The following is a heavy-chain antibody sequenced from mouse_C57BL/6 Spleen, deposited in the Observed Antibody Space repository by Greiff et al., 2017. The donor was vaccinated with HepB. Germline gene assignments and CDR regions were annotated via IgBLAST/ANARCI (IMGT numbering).Heavy chain of an antibody. D-gene: IGHD2-1*01. J-gene: IGHJ3*01. CDR3: ASGYGNYEGFAY. Sequence: EVQGVESGGGLVKPGGSLKLSCAASGFTFSSYTMSWVRQTPEKRLEWVATISGGGGNTYYPDSVKGRFTISRDNAKNTLYLQMSSLRSEDTALYYCASGYGNYEGFAYWGQGTLVTVSA. CDR2: ISGGGGNT. CDR1: GFTFSSYT. V-gene: IGHV5-9*01.